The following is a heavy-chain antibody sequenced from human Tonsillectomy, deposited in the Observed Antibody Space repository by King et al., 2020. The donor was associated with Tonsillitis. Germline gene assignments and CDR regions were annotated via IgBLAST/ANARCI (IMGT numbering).Heavy chain of an antibody. CDR2: ISPSGDFT. D-gene: IGHD5-12*01. CDR3: VREVATGIGCYDY. Sequence: VQLVESGAEVKKPGASVKVSCKASGYTFSRYYMHWVRQAPGQGPEWMGIISPSGDFTKYAQKFQGRFTMTRDTSTSTAYMELTYLRSDDTAMYYCVREVATGIGCYDYWGQGTLVTVSS. V-gene: IGHV1-46*01. J-gene: IGHJ4*02. CDR1: GYTFSRYY.